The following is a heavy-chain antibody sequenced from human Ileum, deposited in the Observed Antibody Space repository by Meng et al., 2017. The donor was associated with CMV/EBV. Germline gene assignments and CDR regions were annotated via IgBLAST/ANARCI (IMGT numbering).Heavy chain of an antibody. V-gene: IGHV1-18*01. CDR2: INTNNGNT. CDR3: ARGIDY. J-gene: IGHJ4*02. Sequence: DQRVQSGAEERKPGASVKVSCKASGYTFTSQGITWVRQAPGQGLEWMGWINTNNGNTKYAWKFQGRVTMTTDTSTSTGYMELRSLRYDDTAVYYCARGIDYWGQGTLVTVSS. CDR1: GYTFTSQG.